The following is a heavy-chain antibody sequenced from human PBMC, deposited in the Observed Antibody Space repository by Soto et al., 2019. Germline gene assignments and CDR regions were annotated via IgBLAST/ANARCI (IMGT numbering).Heavy chain of an antibody. Sequence: SETLSLTWAVYGGSFSGYYWSGCRQPPGKGLEWIGEINHSGSTNYNPSLKSRVTISVDTSKNQFSLKLSSVTAADTAVYYCARITKQDFCSCYYDYHYDGMYICGQETTV. CDR1: GGSFSGYY. D-gene: IGHD3-3*01. CDR3: ARITKQDFCSCYYDYHYDGMYI. J-gene: IGHJ6*02. CDR2: INHSGST. V-gene: IGHV4-34*01.